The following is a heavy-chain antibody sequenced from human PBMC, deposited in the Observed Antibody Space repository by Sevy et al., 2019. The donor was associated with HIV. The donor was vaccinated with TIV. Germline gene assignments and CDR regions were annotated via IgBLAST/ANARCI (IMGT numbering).Heavy chain of an antibody. CDR2: IRSKGYGGTT. CDR1: GFTLGDYG. V-gene: IGHV3-49*03. J-gene: IGHJ4*02. D-gene: IGHD3-3*01. CDR3: TRCCLLFLEWLFPADY. Sequence: GGSLRLSCTASGFTLGDYGLTWFRQAPGKGLEWVAFIRSKGYGGTTEYAASEKGRFTISRDYSNSNAHLQMNSLKTEDTAVYYCTRCCLLFLEWLFPADYWGQGTLVTVSS.